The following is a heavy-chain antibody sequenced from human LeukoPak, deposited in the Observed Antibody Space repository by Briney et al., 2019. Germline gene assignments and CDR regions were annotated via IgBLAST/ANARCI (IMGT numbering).Heavy chain of an antibody. Sequence: GGSLRLSCEASGFTLSVYGMNWVRQAPGKGLEWVSYISDGGSTIFYADSVKGRFTSSRDNAKNSLYLQMDSLRAEDTAVYYCARDQSGRYLGFDIWGQGTMVTVSS. J-gene: IGHJ3*02. CDR3: ARDQSGRYLGFDI. CDR1: GFTLSVYG. V-gene: IGHV3-48*03. CDR2: ISDGGSTI. D-gene: IGHD6-19*01.